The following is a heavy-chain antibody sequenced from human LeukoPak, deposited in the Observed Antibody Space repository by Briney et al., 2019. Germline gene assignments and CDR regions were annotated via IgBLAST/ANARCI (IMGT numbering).Heavy chain of an antibody. CDR1: RFTFSSYS. CDR3: ARGAAGSYSGIDY. J-gene: IGHJ4*02. Sequence: GGSLRLSCAASRFTFSSYSMNWVRQAPGKGLGWVSSISSSSSYIYYADSVKGRFTISRDNAKNSLYLQMNSLRAEDTAVYYCARGAAGSYSGIDYWGQGTLVTVSS. V-gene: IGHV3-21*01. D-gene: IGHD6-13*01. CDR2: ISSSSSYI.